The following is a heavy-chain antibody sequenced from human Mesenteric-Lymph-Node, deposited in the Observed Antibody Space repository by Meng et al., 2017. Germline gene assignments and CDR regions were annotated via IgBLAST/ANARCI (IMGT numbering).Heavy chain of an antibody. CDR3: ASSDYYRSDY. CDR1: GGSISSRSYY. J-gene: IGHJ4*02. Sequence: VQLTEPGPGLVKPSETLSLTCTVSGGSISSRSYYWGWIRQPPGKGLEWIGETSHSGSTNYSPSLKSRVTISLDKSKNQLSLKLNSVTAADTAVYYCASSDYYRSDYWGQGTLVTVSS. CDR2: TSHSGST. V-gene: IGHV4-39*07. D-gene: IGHD3-22*01.